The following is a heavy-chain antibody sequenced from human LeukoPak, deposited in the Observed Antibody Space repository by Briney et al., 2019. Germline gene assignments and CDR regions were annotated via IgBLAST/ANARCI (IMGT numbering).Heavy chain of an antibody. V-gene: IGHV1-8*01. CDR3: ARDYYGSKSSSFDP. Sequence: ATVKVSCKASGYTFTSYDINWVRQATGQGLEWLGWMNPNSGNTGYAQNFQGRVTMTRDTSIDTAYMELTSLRYEDTAVYYCARDYYGSKSSSFDPWGQGTLVTVSS. CDR2: MNPNSGNT. CDR1: GYTFTSYD. J-gene: IGHJ5*02. D-gene: IGHD3-10*01.